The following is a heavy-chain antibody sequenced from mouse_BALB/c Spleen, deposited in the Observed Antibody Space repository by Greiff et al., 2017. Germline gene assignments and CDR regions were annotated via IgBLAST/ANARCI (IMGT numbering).Heavy chain of an antibody. CDR3: AIYYDYDDGYAMDY. CDR2: IWAGGST. D-gene: IGHD2-4*01. J-gene: IGHJ4*01. V-gene: IGHV2-9*02. Sequence: QVQLKESGPGLVAPSQSLSITCTVSGFSLTSYGVHWVRQPPGKGLEWLGVIWAGGSTNYNSALMSRLSISKDNSKSQVFLKMNSLQTDDTAMYYCAIYYDYDDGYAMDYWGQGTSVTVSS. CDR1: GFSLTSYG.